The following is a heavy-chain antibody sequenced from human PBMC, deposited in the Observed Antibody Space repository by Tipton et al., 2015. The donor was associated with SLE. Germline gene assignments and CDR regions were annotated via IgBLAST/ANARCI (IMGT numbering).Heavy chain of an antibody. Sequence: TLSLTCTVSGASISSGSSYLSWIRQPAGKGLEWMGHIYLNENTDYSPSLKSRVTISVDTSKNQFSLTLNSVTAADTAIYFCARADVYSYYGMDVWGQGTTVTVSS. CDR3: ARADVYSYYGMDV. CDR1: GASISSGSSY. CDR2: IYLNENT. D-gene: IGHD3-10*02. J-gene: IGHJ6*02. V-gene: IGHV4-61*09.